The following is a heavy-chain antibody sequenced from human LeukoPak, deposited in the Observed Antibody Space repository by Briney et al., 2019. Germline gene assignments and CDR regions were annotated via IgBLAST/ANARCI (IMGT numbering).Heavy chain of an antibody. Sequence: ASVKVSCKVSGYTLTELSMHWVRQAPGKGLEWMGGFDPEDGETIYAQKFQGRVTMTEDTSTGTAYMELSSLRSEDTAVYYCARAGSGGSWDRPFDIWGQGTMVTVSS. V-gene: IGHV1-24*01. CDR2: FDPEDGET. CDR3: ARAGSGGSWDRPFDI. CDR1: GYTLTELS. D-gene: IGHD2-15*01. J-gene: IGHJ3*02.